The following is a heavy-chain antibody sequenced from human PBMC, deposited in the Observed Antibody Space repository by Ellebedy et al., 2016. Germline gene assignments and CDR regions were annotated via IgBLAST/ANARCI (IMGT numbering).Heavy chain of an antibody. V-gene: IGHV4-39*07. J-gene: IGHJ5*02. CDR3: ARGGNKRSFDP. CDR2: IYYSGST. Sequence: SETLSLTCTVSGGSISSSSYYWGWIRQPPGKGLEWIGSIYYSGSTYYNPSLKSRVTISVDTSKNQFSLKLNSVTAADTAVYYCARGGNKRSFDPWGQGTLVTVSS. CDR1: GGSISSSSYY. D-gene: IGHD1/OR15-1a*01.